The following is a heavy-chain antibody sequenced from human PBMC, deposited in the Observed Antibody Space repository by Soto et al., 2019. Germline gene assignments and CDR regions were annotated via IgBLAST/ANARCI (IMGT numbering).Heavy chain of an antibody. V-gene: IGHV4-31*03. CDR2: IYVTGAV. CDR1: GAALNSGNYY. CDR3: ARLRIATNNYKWFDP. D-gene: IGHD2-21*01. Sequence: PSDTLSLTCIVSGAALNSGNYYWSWIRQVPGKGLEWIGHIYVTGAVDYNPSLRDRITISQDTSERQFSLNLRFVTAADTAVYYCARLRIATNNYKWFDPWGQGTLVTVSS. J-gene: IGHJ5*02.